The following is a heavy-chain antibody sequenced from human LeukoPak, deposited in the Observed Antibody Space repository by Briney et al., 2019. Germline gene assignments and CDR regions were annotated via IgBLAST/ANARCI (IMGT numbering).Heavy chain of an antibody. J-gene: IGHJ4*02. D-gene: IGHD3-22*01. CDR1: GFTFSNYG. V-gene: IGHV3-33*01. CDR3: ARDLGHQHGSSGNYFDY. CDR2: IWYDGNNK. Sequence: GGSLRLSCAASGFTFSNYGMHWVRQAPGKGLEWLAVIWYDGNNKNYVDSVKGRFTVSRDNSKNTLYLQMNSLRAEDTAVYYCARDLGHQHGSSGNYFDYWGQGTLVTVSS.